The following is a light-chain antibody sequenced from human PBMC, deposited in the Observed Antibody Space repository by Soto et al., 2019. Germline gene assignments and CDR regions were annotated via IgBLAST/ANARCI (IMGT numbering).Light chain of an antibody. Sequence: QSALTQPASVSGSPGQSITISCTGTSSDVGGYNYVSWYQQHPGKAPKLMIYDVSNRPSGVSNRFSGSKSGNTASLTISGLQAEDEADYYCSSYTSSSTLEVVFGGGTQLTGL. CDR1: SSDVGGYNY. V-gene: IGLV2-14*01. J-gene: IGLJ2*01. CDR3: SSYTSSSTLEVV. CDR2: DVS.